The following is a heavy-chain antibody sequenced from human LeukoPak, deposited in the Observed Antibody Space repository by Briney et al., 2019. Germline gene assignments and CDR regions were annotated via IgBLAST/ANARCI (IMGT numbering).Heavy chain of an antibody. D-gene: IGHD2-15*01. CDR2: INTNTGNP. CDR3: ARDDGCSGGSCYLFDY. V-gene: IGHV7-4-1*02. Sequence: ASVKVSCKASGYTFTGYYMHWVRQAPGQGLEWMGWINTNTGNPTYAQGFTGRFVFSLDTSVSTAYLQISSLKAEDTAVYYCARDDGCSGGSCYLFDYWGQGTLVTVSS. J-gene: IGHJ4*02. CDR1: GYTFTGYY.